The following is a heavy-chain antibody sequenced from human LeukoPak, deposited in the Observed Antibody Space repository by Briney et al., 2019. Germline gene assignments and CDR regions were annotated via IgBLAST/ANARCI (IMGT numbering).Heavy chain of an antibody. CDR3: ARVLVGYFDY. V-gene: IGHV3-48*03. D-gene: IGHD1-26*01. CDR1: GFTFSNCE. Sequence: GGSLRLSCAASGFTFSNCEMNWVRQAPGKGLEWVSYISSSGSTIYYADSVKGRFTVSRDNAKNSLFLQMNSLRAEDTAVYYCARVLVGYFDYWGQGTLVTVSS. J-gene: IGHJ4*02. CDR2: ISSSGSTI.